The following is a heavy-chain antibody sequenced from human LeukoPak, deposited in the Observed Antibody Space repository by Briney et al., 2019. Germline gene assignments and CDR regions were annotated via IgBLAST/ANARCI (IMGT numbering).Heavy chain of an antibody. D-gene: IGHD6-19*01. Sequence: GGSLRLSCAASGFTVSSNYMSWVRQAPGKGLEWVSVIYSGGSTYYADSVKGRFTISRDNSKNTLYLQMNSLRAEDTAVYYCARDGYSSGWSDFDYWGQGTLVTASS. CDR2: IYSGGST. CDR3: ARDGYSSGWSDFDY. V-gene: IGHV3-66*01. J-gene: IGHJ4*02. CDR1: GFTVSSNY.